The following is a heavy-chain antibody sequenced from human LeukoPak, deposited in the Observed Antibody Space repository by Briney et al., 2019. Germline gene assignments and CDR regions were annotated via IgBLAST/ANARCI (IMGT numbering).Heavy chain of an antibody. CDR3: AGLGSENAFDI. CDR2: IVVGSGNT. Sequence: SVKVSCKASGFTSTSSAMQWVRQARGQRLEWIGWIVVGSGNTNYAQKFQERVTITRDMSTSTAYMELSSLRSEDTAVYYCAGLGSENAFDIWGQGTMVTVSS. D-gene: IGHD3-10*02. V-gene: IGHV1-58*02. J-gene: IGHJ3*02. CDR1: GFTSTSSA.